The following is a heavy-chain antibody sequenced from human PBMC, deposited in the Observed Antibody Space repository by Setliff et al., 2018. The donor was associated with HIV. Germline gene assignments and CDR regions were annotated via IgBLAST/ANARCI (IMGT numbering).Heavy chain of an antibody. CDR1: GFTFGDYA. V-gene: IGHV3-49*04. CDR2: IRSKAYGETA. CDR3: TRGLVAATPPWLQSAFDI. Sequence: GALRLSCTASGFTFGDYAMSWVRQAPGKGLEWVGFIRSKAYGETAEYAASVKGRFTISRDDSKSIAYLQMNSLKTEDTAVYSCTRGLVAATPPWLQSAFDIWGQGTMVT. D-gene: IGHD2-15*01. J-gene: IGHJ3*02.